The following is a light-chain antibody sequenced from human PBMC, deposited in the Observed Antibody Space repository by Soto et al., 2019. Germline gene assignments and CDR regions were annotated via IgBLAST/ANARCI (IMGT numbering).Light chain of an antibody. V-gene: IGKV3-20*01. Sequence: EIVLTQSPGTLSLSPGERATLSCRASQSVSSYLAWYQQKPGQAPRLLIYGASKRATGIPDRFSGSGSGTDFTLTISRLEPEDFAVYYCQQYGSSPITFGQGTRLEIK. CDR2: GAS. CDR3: QQYGSSPIT. CDR1: QSVSSY. J-gene: IGKJ5*01.